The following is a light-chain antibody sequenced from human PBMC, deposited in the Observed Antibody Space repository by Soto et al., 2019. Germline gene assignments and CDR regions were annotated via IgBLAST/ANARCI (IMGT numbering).Light chain of an antibody. CDR1: QGISSW. CDR2: AAS. Sequence: DIQMTQSPSSVSASVGDRVTITCRASQGISSWLARYQQKPGKAPKLLIYAASSLQSGVPSRFRGSGSGTDFTLTISGLQPEDFETYYCQQANSFPFTFGGGTKVDIK. J-gene: IGKJ4*01. V-gene: IGKV1-12*01. CDR3: QQANSFPFT.